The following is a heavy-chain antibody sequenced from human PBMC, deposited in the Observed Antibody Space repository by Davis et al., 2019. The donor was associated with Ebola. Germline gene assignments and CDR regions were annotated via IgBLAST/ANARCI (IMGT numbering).Heavy chain of an antibody. V-gene: IGHV1-2*02. CDR2: INPNSGGT. D-gene: IGHD3-3*01. J-gene: IGHJ5*02. Sequence: ASVKVSCKASGYTFTGYYMHWVRQAPGQGLEWMGWINPNSGGTNYAQKFQGRVTMTRDTSISTAYMELSRLRSDDTAVYYCARDLRFLEWSDWFDPWGQGTLVTVSS. CDR1: GYTFTGYY. CDR3: ARDLRFLEWSDWFDP.